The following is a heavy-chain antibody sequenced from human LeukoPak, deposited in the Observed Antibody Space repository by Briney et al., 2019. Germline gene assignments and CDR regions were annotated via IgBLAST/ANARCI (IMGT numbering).Heavy chain of an antibody. CDR3: ARGPSDAYNPLRY. CDR1: GGSISSSSYY. CDR2: IYYSGST. Sequence: SETLSLTCTISGGSISSSSYYWGWIRQPPGKGLEWVGNIYYSGSTYYNPSLKGRVTISVGTSKNQFSLKLSSVTAADTAVYYCARGPSDAYNPLRYWGQGTLVTVSS. J-gene: IGHJ4*02. D-gene: IGHD5-24*01. V-gene: IGHV4-39*01.